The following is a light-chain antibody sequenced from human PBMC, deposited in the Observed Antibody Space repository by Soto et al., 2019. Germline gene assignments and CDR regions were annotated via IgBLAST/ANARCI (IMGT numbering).Light chain of an antibody. V-gene: IGLV2-23*01. J-gene: IGLJ1*01. Sequence: QSVLTQPASVSGSPGQSITISCTGTSSDVGSYNLVSWYQQHPGKAPKLIIYEGSKRPSGVSNRFSGSKSGNTASLTISGLQAEDEADYYCYSYAGSTTYVFGAGTKLTVL. CDR1: SSDVGSYNL. CDR2: EGS. CDR3: YSYAGSTTYV.